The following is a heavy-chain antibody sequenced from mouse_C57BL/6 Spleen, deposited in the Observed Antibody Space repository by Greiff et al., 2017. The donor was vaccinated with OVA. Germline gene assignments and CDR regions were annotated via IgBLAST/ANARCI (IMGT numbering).Heavy chain of an antibody. V-gene: IGHV3-6*01. Sequence: EVKLVESGPGLVKPSQSLSLTCSVTGYSITSGYYWNWIRQFPGNKLEWMGYISYDGSNNYNPSLKNRISITRDTSKNQFFLKLNSVTTEDTATYYCARVTTVVATDFDVWGTGTTVTVSS. J-gene: IGHJ1*03. D-gene: IGHD1-1*01. CDR3: ARVTTVVATDFDV. CDR1: GYSITSGYY. CDR2: ISYDGSN.